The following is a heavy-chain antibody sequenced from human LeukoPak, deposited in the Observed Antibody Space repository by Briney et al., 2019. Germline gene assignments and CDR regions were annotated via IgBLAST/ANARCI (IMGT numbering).Heavy chain of an antibody. Sequence: PGGSLRLSCAASGFAFSGYAMSWLRQAPGKGLEFVSAISGDTGSTFYADSVKGRFTVSRDNSQNILYLQLNNLRVDDTAVYYCARSGGYGWDYWGQGAEVTVSS. D-gene: IGHD5-12*01. CDR3: ARSGGYGWDY. CDR2: ISGDTGST. J-gene: IGHJ4*02. CDR1: GFAFSGYA. V-gene: IGHV3-23*01.